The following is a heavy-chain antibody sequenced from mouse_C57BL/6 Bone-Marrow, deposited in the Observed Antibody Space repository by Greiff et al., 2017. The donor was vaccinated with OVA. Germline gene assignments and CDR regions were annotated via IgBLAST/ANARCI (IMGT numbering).Heavy chain of an antibody. Sequence: QVQLQQPGAELVKPGASVKMSCKASGYTFTSYWITWVKQRPGQGLEWIGDIYPGSGSTNYNEKFKSKATLTVDTSSSTAYMQLSSLTSEDSAVYFCARSFPIYYCWHWYVDVWGTGTTVTVSS. CDR1: GYTFTSYW. J-gene: IGHJ1*03. CDR2: IYPGSGST. D-gene: IGHD2-2*01. V-gene: IGHV1-55*01. CDR3: ARSFPIYYCWHWYVDV.